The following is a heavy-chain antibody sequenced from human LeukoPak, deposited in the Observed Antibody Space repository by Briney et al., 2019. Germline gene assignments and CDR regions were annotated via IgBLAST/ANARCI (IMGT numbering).Heavy chain of an antibody. D-gene: IGHD3-3*02. Sequence: ASVKVSCKASGYTFTGYYMHWVRQAPGQGLEWMGWINPNSGGTNYAQKFQGRVTMTRDTSISTAYMELSRLRSDDTAVYYCARGIAFGARDYYRHVWGKGTTVTVSS. CDR2: INPNSGGT. CDR1: GYTFTGYY. V-gene: IGHV1-2*02. CDR3: ARGIAFGARDYYRHV. J-gene: IGHJ6*03.